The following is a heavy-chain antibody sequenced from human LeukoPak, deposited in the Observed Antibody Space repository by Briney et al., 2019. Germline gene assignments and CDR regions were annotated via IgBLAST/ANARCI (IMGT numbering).Heavy chain of an antibody. CDR1: GFTFSSYA. J-gene: IGHJ1*01. D-gene: IGHD3-22*01. Sequence: QSGGSLRLSCAASGFTFSSYAMRWVRQAPGKGLEWVAAISYVGGSTYYADSVKGRFTISRDNSKNTLYLQMNNLRAEDTAVYYCAKARGYYDRSGYPGYFQHWGQGTLVTVSS. V-gene: IGHV3-23*01. CDR3: AKARGYYDRSGYPGYFQH. CDR2: ISYVGGST.